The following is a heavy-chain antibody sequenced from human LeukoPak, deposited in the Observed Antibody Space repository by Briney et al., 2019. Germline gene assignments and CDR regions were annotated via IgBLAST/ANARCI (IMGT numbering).Heavy chain of an antibody. D-gene: IGHD2-2*02. CDR1: GYTFTSYY. CDR2: INPTGGST. J-gene: IGHJ6*03. CDR3: ARVAAEVVGVPGAIGFGWVRRDYYYMDV. Sequence: ASVKVSCKASGYTFTSYYMHWVRQAPGEGLEWMGIINPTGGSTSYAQKFQGRVTMTRDMSTSIVYMEMSRLRSEDTAVYYCARVAAEVVGVPGAIGFGWVRRDYYYMDVWGKGTTVTVSS. V-gene: IGHV1-46*01.